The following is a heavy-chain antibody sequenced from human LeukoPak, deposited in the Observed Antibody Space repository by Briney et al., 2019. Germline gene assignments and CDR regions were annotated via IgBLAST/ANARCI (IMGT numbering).Heavy chain of an antibody. J-gene: IGHJ5*02. Sequence: PSETLSLTCTVSGVSISSYYWSWIRQPPGKGLEWIGYIYYSGSTNYNPSLKSRVTISVGTSKNQFSLKLNSVTAADTAVYYCARDPRGGTSRDNWFDPWGQGTLVTVSS. CDR3: ARDPRGGTSRDNWFDP. V-gene: IGHV4-59*01. CDR1: GVSISSYY. D-gene: IGHD1-1*01. CDR2: IYYSGST.